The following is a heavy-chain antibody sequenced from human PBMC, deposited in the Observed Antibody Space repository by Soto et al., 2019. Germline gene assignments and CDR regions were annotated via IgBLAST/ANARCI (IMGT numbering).Heavy chain of an antibody. CDR2: IYYGGST. Sequence: QVQLQESGPGLVKPSETLSLTCTVSGDSISTYYWTWIRQSPGKGLEWIALIYYGGSTNYNTSLKSRVTISVDTSKNQFSLKLTSVTAADTAVYYCARPVRDWGSLDYWGQGTLVTVSS. J-gene: IGHJ4*02. CDR1: GDSISTYY. CDR3: ARPVRDWGSLDY. V-gene: IGHV4-59*08. D-gene: IGHD7-27*01.